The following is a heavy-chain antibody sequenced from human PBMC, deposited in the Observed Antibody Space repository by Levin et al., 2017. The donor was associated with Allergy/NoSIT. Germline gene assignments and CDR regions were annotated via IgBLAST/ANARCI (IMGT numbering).Heavy chain of an antibody. V-gene: IGHV1-69*13. J-gene: IGHJ6*02. CDR2: IIPIFGTA. CDR3: ARSLTTVTTSDDYYYGMDV. Sequence: GASVKVSCKASGGTFSSYAISWVRQAPGQGLEWMGGIIPIFGTANYAQKFQGRVTITADESTSTAYMELSSLRSEDTAVYYCARSLTTVTTSDDYYYGMDVWGQGTTVTVSS. CDR1: GGTFSSYA. D-gene: IGHD4-11*01.